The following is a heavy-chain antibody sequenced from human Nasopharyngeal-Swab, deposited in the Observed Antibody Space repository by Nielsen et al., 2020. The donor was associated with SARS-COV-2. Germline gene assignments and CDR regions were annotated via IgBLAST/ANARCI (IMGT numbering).Heavy chain of an antibody. CDR2: IKQDGSEK. Sequence: GGSLTLSCAASGFTLSSYWMSWVRQAPGKGLEWVANIKQDGSEKYYVDSVKGRFTISRDNAKNSLYLQMNGLRAEDTAVYYCARLGGSSWCFDYWGQGTLVTVSS. CDR1: GFTLSSYW. V-gene: IGHV3-7*01. CDR3: ARLGGSSWCFDY. D-gene: IGHD6-13*01. J-gene: IGHJ4*02.